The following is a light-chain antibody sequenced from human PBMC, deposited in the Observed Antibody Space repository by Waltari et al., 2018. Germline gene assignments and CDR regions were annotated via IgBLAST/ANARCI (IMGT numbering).Light chain of an antibody. Sequence: QSVLTQHPSASGTPGQGVTISFSGSGPKIGGIPENGYQQFPGRAPKLLIYSNNQRPSGVPDRVSGSKSGTSASLAISGLQSEDEADFYCAAWDDSLDGYVFGTGTKVTVL. J-gene: IGLJ1*01. CDR1: GPKIGGIP. CDR2: SNN. CDR3: AAWDDSLDGYV. V-gene: IGLV1-44*01.